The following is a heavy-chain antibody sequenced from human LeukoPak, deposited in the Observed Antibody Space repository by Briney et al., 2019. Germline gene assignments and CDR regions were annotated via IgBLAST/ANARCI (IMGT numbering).Heavy chain of an antibody. J-gene: IGHJ3*02. CDR3: TREVTGDDAFDI. CDR1: GFTFSNYA. CDR2: IYSSGGT. V-gene: IGHV3-66*01. D-gene: IGHD7-27*01. Sequence: GGSLRLSCAASGFTFSNYAMSWVRQAPGKGPEWVSVIYSSGGTYYADSVKGRFSVSRDNSQKTMYLQMNSLRVEDTAVYFCTREVTGDDAFDIWGQGTMVTVSS.